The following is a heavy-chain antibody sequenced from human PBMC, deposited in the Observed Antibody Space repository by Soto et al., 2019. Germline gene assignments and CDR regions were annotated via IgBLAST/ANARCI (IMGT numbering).Heavy chain of an antibody. CDR1: GYSFTTHW. D-gene: IGHD5-12*01. CDR2: IYPGDSDT. V-gene: IGHV5-51*01. CDR3: RRGGDQRGYDWRVFDY. J-gene: IGHJ4*01. Sequence: PGESLKISCKGSGYSFTTHWIGWVRQMPGKGLEWMGIIYPGDSDTKYSPSFQGQVTISADKSISTAYLQWSSLKASDTAMYYCRRGGDQRGYDWRVFDYSGQGTLLTVSS.